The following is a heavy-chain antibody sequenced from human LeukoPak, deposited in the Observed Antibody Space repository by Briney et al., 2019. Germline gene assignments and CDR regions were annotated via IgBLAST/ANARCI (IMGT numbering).Heavy chain of an antibody. Sequence: SETLSLTCAVSAYSISSSYYWGWIRQAPGKGWEWIGNIHHTGTTYYNPTLKSRVTISLDASKNQFSLRLPSVTAADTAVYYCARDLSGGTFDYWGQGTLVTVSS. J-gene: IGHJ4*02. V-gene: IGHV4-38-2*02. D-gene: IGHD1-1*01. CDR2: IHHTGTT. CDR1: AYSISSSYY. CDR3: ARDLSGGTFDY.